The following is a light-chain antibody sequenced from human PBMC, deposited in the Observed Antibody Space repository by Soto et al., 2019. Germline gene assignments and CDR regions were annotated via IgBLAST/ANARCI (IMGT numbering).Light chain of an antibody. CDR1: KRVLSNSTNKNY. J-gene: IGKJ4*01. V-gene: IGKV4-1*01. CDR2: WAS. Sequence: DIVMTHSPTPRALFLGERATISCKSSKRVLSNSTNKNYLAWYQQKPGDPPKLLIYWASTRESGVPDRFSGSGSGTDFTLTISSLQAEDVAVYYCQHYYNSPLTFGGGTKVEIK. CDR3: QHYYNSPLT.